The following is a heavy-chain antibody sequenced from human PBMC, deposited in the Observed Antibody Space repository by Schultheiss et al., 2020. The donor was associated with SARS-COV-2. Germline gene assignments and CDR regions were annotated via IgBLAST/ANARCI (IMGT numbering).Heavy chain of an antibody. CDR3: AREGLGELSLSY. D-gene: IGHD3-16*02. Sequence: SVKVSCKASGYTFTSYGISWVRQAPGQGLEWMGGIIPIFGTANYAQKFQERVTITRDMSTSTAYMELSSLRSEDTAVHYCAREGLGELSLSYWGQGTLVTVSS. CDR2: IIPIFGTA. CDR1: GYTFTSYG. V-gene: IGHV1-69*05. J-gene: IGHJ4*02.